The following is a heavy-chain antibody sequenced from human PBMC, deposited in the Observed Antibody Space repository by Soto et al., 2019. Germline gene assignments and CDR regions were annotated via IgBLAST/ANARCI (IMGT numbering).Heavy chain of an antibody. D-gene: IGHD1-26*01. CDR3: ARVKGIVGATADY. Sequence: QVQLQQWCAGLWKPSETLSLTCAVYGGSFSGYYWSWIRQPPGKGLEWIGEINHSGSTNYNPSLKSRVTISVDTSKNQFSLKLSSVTAADTAVYYCARVKGIVGATADYWGQGTLVTVSS. CDR1: GGSFSGYY. J-gene: IGHJ4*02. V-gene: IGHV4-34*01. CDR2: INHSGST.